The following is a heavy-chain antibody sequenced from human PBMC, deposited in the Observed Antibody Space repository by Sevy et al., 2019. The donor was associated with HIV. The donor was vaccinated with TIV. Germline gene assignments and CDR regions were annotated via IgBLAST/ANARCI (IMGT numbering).Heavy chain of an antibody. Sequence: ASVKVSCKASGYTFTSYGISWVRQAPGQGLEWMGWISAYNGNTNYAQKLQGRVTMTTDTSTSTAYMELRSLGSDDTAVYYCASASNDFWSGYYFYWGQGTLVTVSS. V-gene: IGHV1-18*01. CDR1: GYTFTSYG. J-gene: IGHJ4*02. CDR2: ISAYNGNT. D-gene: IGHD3-3*01. CDR3: ASASNDFWSGYYFY.